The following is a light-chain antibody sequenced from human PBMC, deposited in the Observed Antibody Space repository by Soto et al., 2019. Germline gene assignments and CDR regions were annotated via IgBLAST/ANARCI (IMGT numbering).Light chain of an antibody. CDR2: QDS. J-gene: IGLJ2*01. CDR3: QAWDSSTVL. CDR1: KLGDKY. V-gene: IGLV3-1*01. Sequence: SYELTQPPSVSVSPGQTASITCSGDKLGDKYACWYQQQPGQSPVLVIYQDSKRPSGIPERFSGSNSGNTATLTISGTQAMDEADYYCQAWDSSTVLFGGGTKLTVL.